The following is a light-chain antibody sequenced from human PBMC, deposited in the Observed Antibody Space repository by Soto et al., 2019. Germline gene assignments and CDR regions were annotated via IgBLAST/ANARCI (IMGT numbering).Light chain of an antibody. CDR3: QQFTNWPPLT. Sequence: EVVMTQSPATLSVSPGERATLSCRASQFVSTNLAWYQQKPGQAPRLLIYSASTRATGIPARFSGSGSGTELTLTISSLQSEDSAAYYCQQFTNWPPLTFGGGTKVEIK. J-gene: IGKJ4*01. CDR2: SAS. CDR1: QFVSTN. V-gene: IGKV3-15*01.